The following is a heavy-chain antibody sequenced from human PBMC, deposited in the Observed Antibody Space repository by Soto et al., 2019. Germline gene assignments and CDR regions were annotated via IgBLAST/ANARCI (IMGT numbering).Heavy chain of an antibody. CDR2: INVYTDDT. D-gene: IGHD2-2*01. V-gene: IGHV1-18*01. J-gene: IGHJ4*02. CDR1: VYTFTRHA. Sequence: QVQLVQSGAEVKKPGASVKVSCKASVYTFTRHAISWVRQAPGQGLEWMGWINVYTDDTNYAQRVQDRVTMTTDTSTSTAYMELRSLTSDDTAVYYCARDPVGCTNSRCYLHSLPFDFWGQGTLLTVSS. CDR3: ARDPVGCTNSRCYLHSLPFDF.